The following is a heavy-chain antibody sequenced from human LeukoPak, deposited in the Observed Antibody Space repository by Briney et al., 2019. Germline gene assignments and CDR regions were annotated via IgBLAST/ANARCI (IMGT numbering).Heavy chain of an antibody. D-gene: IGHD3-22*01. CDR3: AQDPYYYDSSGYPEY. Sequence: GRSLRLSCAASGFTFSSYAMSWVRQAPGKGLEWVSAISGSGGSTYYADSVKGRFTISRDNSKNTLYLQMNSLRAEDTAVYYCAQDPYYYDSSGYPEYWGQGTLVTVSS. CDR2: ISGSGGST. CDR1: GFTFSSYA. V-gene: IGHV3-23*01. J-gene: IGHJ4*02.